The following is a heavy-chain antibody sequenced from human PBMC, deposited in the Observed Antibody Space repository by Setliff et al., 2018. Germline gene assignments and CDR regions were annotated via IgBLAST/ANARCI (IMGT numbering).Heavy chain of an antibody. CDR3: ASDRYYNFWSGYLKGGYFDY. J-gene: IGHJ4*02. V-gene: IGHV3-7*01. CDR2: IKQDGSEK. D-gene: IGHD3-3*01. Sequence: GESLKISCAASGFTFSSYWMSWVRQAPGKGLEWVANIKQDGSEKYYVDSVKGRFTISRDNAKNSLYLQMNSLRAEDTAVYYCASDRYYNFWSGYLKGGYFDYWGQGTLVTVSS. CDR1: GFTFSSYW.